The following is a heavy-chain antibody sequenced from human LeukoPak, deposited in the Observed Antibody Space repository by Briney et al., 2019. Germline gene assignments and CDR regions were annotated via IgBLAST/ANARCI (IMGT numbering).Heavy chain of an antibody. CDR1: GFTFSNYS. CDR3: ARDVHSSSSWFSVYYYYYMDV. V-gene: IGHV3-21*01. D-gene: IGHD6-6*01. J-gene: IGHJ6*03. CDR2: ISSRSTYI. Sequence: GSLRLSCAASGFTFSNYSMNWVRQAPGKGLEWVSSISSRSTYIYHADSVKGRFTISRDNAKNSLFLQMNSLRAEDTAVYYCARDVHSSSSWFSVYYYYYMDVWGKGTTVTVSS.